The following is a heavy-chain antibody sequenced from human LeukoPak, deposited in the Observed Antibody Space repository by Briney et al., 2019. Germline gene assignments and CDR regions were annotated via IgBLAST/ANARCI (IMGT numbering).Heavy chain of an antibody. D-gene: IGHD3-10*01. V-gene: IGHV3-48*03. Sequence: GGSLRLSCAASGFTFSSYEMNWVRQAPGKGLEWVSYISSSGSTIYYADSVKGRFTISRDNAKNSLYLQMTSLRAEDTAVYYCAHMKAQSGSTFDIWGQGTMVTVTS. CDR1: GFTFSSYE. CDR3: AHMKAQSGSTFDI. J-gene: IGHJ3*02. CDR2: ISSSGSTI.